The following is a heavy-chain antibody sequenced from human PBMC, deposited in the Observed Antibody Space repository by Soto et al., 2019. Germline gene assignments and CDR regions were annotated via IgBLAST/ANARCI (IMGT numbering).Heavy chain of an antibody. Sequence: GSLRLSCAASGFTFSDYYMSWIRQAPGKGLEWVSYISSSGSTIYYADSVKGRFTISRDNAKNSLYLQMNSLRAEDTAVYYCATHRYDSSGYYYEYWGQGTLVTVSS. CDR2: ISSSGSTI. J-gene: IGHJ4*02. CDR3: ATHRYDSSGYYYEY. V-gene: IGHV3-11*01. D-gene: IGHD3-22*01. CDR1: GFTFSDYY.